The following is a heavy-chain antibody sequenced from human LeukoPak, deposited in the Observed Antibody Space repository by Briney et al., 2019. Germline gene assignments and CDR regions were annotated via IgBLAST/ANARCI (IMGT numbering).Heavy chain of an antibody. CDR1: GFTFSGSA. D-gene: IGHD3-22*01. CDR2: IRSKANSYAT. J-gene: IGHJ1*01. V-gene: IGHV3-73*01. CDR3: TTRYFPADSSGYFGSLDPGYFQH. Sequence: GGSLRLSCAATGFTFSGSAMHWVRQASGKGLEWVGRIRSKANSYATAYAASVKGRFTISRDDSKNTAYLQMNSLKTEDTAVYYCTTRYFPADSSGYFGSLDPGYFQHWGQGTLVTVSS.